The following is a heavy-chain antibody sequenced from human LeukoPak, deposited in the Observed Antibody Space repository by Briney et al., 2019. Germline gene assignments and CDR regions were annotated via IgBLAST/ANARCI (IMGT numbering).Heavy chain of an antibody. CDR1: GFTFSSYG. CDR3: AKHDYYGSGPYMDV. V-gene: IGHV3-23*01. D-gene: IGHD3-10*01. Sequence: PGGSLRLSCAASGFTFSSYGMSWVRQAPGKGLEWVSTISVSGSSTYYADSVKGRFTISRDISKNTLYLQMNSLRAEDTAVYYCAKHDYYGSGPYMDVWGKGTTVTISS. J-gene: IGHJ6*03. CDR2: ISVSGSST.